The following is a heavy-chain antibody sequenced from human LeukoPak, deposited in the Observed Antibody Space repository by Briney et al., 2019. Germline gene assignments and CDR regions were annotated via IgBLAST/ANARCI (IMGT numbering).Heavy chain of an antibody. CDR2: MNPNSGDT. CDR1: EYTYAGYY. V-gene: IGHV1-2*02. D-gene: IGHD6-19*01. Sequence: GASVKVSGKASEYTYAGYYIHWVRQAPGQGLEWVGWMNPNSGDTNYARSFQGRVTMTRDTSISTAYMELSRLRSDDTAVYYCARGPQWLPQVNWFDPWGQGTLVTVSS. CDR3: ARGPQWLPQVNWFDP. J-gene: IGHJ5*02.